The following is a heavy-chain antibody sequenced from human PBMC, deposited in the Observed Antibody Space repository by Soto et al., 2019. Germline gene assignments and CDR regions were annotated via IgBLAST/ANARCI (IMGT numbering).Heavy chain of an antibody. Sequence: SETLSLTCTVSGGSINTYYWSWSRQGAGKGLEWIWRIYSGGSTNYNPSLMGRVPVSVDMSKNQFSLKLSSVPAADTAVSYCARGPGGFGEFSLDYWGHGTLVTVSS. CDR3: ARGPGGFGEFSLDY. CDR1: GGSINTYY. CDR2: IYSGGST. V-gene: IGHV4-4*07. J-gene: IGHJ4*01. D-gene: IGHD3-10*01.